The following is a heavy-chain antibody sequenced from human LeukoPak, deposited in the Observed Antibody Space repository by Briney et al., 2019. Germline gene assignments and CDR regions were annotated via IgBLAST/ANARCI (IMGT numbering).Heavy chain of an antibody. CDR3: ARDRPEAYCGGDCYSGTGQFDP. CDR2: ISAYNGNT. Sequence: ASVKVSCKASGYTFTSYGISWVRQAPGQGLEWMGWISAYNGNTKYAQELQGRVTMTTDTSTSTAYMELRSLRSDDTAVYYCARDRPEAYCGGDCYSGTGQFDPWGQGTLVTVSS. D-gene: IGHD2-21*02. J-gene: IGHJ5*02. CDR1: GYTFTSYG. V-gene: IGHV1-18*01.